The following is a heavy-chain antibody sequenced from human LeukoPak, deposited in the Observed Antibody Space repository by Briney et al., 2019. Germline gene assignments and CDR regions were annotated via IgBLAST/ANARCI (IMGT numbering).Heavy chain of an antibody. Sequence: RTGGSLRLSCAASGFTFSSYAMSWVRQAPGNGLEWVANVKQDGSERNYVDSVKGRFTISRDNAKNSLYLQMNSLRAEDTAVYYCAIAGWESRGSPQPFDYWGQGTLVTVSS. CDR3: AIAGWESRGSPQPFDY. CDR1: GFTFSSYA. D-gene: IGHD1-26*01. CDR2: VKQDGSER. V-gene: IGHV3-7*01. J-gene: IGHJ4*02.